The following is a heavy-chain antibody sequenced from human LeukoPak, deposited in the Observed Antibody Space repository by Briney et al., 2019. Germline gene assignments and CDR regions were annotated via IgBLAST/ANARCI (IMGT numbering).Heavy chain of an antibody. CDR2: IYYSGST. D-gene: IGHD5-18*01. Sequence: SETLSLTCTVSGGSISSYYWSWIRQPPGKGLEWIGYIYYSGSTNYNPSLKSRVTISVDTSKNQFSLKLSSVTAADTAVYYCARESGIQLWTFFDYWGQGTLVTVSS. J-gene: IGHJ4*02. V-gene: IGHV4-59*01. CDR1: GGSISSYY. CDR3: ARESGIQLWTFFDY.